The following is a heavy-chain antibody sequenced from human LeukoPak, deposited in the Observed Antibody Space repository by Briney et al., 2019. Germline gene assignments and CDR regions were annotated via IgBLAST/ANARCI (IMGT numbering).Heavy chain of an antibody. V-gene: IGHV3-73*01. D-gene: IGHD4-17*01. CDR3: TRQYDYGEGPHYYHYYGMDV. CDR2: IRSKANSYAT. Sequence: GGSLRLSCAASGFTFSGSAMHWVRQASGKGLEWVGRIRSKANSYATAYAASVKGRFTISRDDSKNTAYLQMNSLKTEDTAVYYCTRQYDYGEGPHYYHYYGMDVWGQGTTVTVSS. J-gene: IGHJ6*02. CDR1: GFTFSGSA.